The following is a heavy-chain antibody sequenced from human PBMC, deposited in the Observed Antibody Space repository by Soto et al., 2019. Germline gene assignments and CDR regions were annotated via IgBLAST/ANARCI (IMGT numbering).Heavy chain of an antibody. CDR3: ASSGYSYGRDY. J-gene: IGHJ4*02. Sequence: SETLSLTCTVSGGSINSGDYSWTWIRQPPGKGLEWIGYIYHTGTTYYNMSLKSQVNISVDRSKNQFSLKLSSVTAADTAVYYCASSGYSYGRDYWGQGTLVTVS. CDR1: GGSINSGDYS. CDR2: IYHTGTT. D-gene: IGHD5-18*01. V-gene: IGHV4-30-2*01.